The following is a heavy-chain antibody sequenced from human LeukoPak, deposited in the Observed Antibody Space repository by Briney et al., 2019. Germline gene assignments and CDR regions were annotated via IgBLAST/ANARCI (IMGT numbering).Heavy chain of an antibody. CDR3: AKASLEWLLSSSFDY. CDR1: GFTFSSYG. V-gene: IGHV3-33*06. J-gene: IGHJ4*02. D-gene: IGHD3-3*01. Sequence: GXXLRLSCAASGFTFSSYGMHWVRQAPGKGLEWVAVIWYDGSNKYYADSVKGRFTISRDNSKNTLYLQMNSLRAEDTAVYYCAKASLEWLLSSSFDYWGQGTLVTVSS. CDR2: IWYDGSNK.